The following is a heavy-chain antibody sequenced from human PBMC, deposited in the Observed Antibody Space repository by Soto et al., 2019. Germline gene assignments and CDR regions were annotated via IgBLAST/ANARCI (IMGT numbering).Heavy chain of an antibody. J-gene: IGHJ4*02. V-gene: IGHV3-74*01. D-gene: IGHD2-21*01. CDR2: INSDGSST. CDR1: GFSFSSSW. CDR3: VTVWSGY. Sequence: GGSLRLSCVVSGFSFSSSWMHWVRQAPGKGLVWVSRINSDGSSTNYADSVKGLFTTSRDNAKNMLYLQMNSLRVEDTALYYCVTVWSGYWGQGTLVTVSS.